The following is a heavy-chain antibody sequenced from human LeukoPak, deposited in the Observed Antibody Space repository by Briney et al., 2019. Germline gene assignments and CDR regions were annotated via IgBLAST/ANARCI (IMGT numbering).Heavy chain of an antibody. Sequence: PGGSLRLSCAASGFTFSSYGMHWVRQAPDKGLEWVAVIWYDGSNKYYADSVKGRFTISRDNSKNTLYLQMNSLRVEDTAVFYCAKVRDGRSTGGTYYYYMDVWGEGTTVTVSS. D-gene: IGHD1-26*01. J-gene: IGHJ6*03. CDR2: IWYDGSNK. V-gene: IGHV3-33*06. CDR1: GFTFSSYG. CDR3: AKVRDGRSTGGTYYYYMDV.